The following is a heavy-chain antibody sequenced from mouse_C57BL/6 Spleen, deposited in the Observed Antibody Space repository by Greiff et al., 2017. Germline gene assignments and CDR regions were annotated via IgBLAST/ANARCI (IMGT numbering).Heavy chain of an antibody. CDR3: ASKALDY. J-gene: IGHJ2*01. CDR2: IYPGSGST. CDR1: GYTFTSYW. D-gene: IGHD3-2*02. Sequence: LQQPGAELVKPGASVKMSCKASGYTFTSYWITWVKQRPGQGLEWIGDIYPGSGSTYYNEKLKSTSTLTVDTPSSTAYMQPSSLASEDSAVYYCASKALDYWGQGTTLTVAS. V-gene: IGHV1-55*01.